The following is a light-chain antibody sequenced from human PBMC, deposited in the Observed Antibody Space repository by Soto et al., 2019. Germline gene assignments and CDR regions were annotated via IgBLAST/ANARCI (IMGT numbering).Light chain of an antibody. V-gene: IGKV1-39*01. CDR2: GAS. CDR3: QHSYTSPTT. J-gene: IGKJ5*01. CDR1: QRIGEH. Sequence: QMPQSHYFLSASVGDRVTSTFLASQRIGEHLNWYQQKPRKAPKFLIYGASTLQSGVPSRFTGSGSGTDFSLTVNSLQAEDFATYYCQHSYTSPTTFGEGTRLEI.